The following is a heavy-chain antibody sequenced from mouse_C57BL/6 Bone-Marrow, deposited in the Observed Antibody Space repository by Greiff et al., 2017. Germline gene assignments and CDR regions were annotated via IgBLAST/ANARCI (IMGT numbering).Heavy chain of an antibody. V-gene: IGHV1-85*01. J-gene: IGHJ2*01. Sequence: QVPLQQSGPELVKPGASVKLSCKASGYTFTSYDINWVKQRPGQGLEWIGWIYPRDGSTKYNEKFKGKATLTVDTSSSTAYMELHSLTSEDSAVYFCARMNYYSNYVDYFDYWGQGTTLTVSS. CDR2: IYPRDGST. CDR3: ARMNYYSNYVDYFDY. CDR1: GYTFTSYD. D-gene: IGHD2-5*01.